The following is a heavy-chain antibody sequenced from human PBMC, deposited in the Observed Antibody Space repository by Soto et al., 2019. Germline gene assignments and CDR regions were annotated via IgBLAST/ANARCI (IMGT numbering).Heavy chain of an antibody. CDR1: GVSISSSIYY. D-gene: IGHD6-6*01. CDR2: IYYSGST. Sequence: PSETQCLTCPVAGVSISSSIYYWGWIRQPPGKGLEWIGSIYYSGSTYYNPSLKSRVTISVDTSKNQFSLKLSSVTAADTAVYYCARVHTYIAARPWYFDYWGQGTLVTVSS. V-gene: IGHV4-39*07. J-gene: IGHJ4*02. CDR3: ARVHTYIAARPWYFDY.